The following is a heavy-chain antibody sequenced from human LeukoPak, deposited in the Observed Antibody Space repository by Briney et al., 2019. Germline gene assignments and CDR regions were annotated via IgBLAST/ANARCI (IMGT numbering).Heavy chain of an antibody. CDR3: ARDGRCGGDCYAS. Sequence: PGCSLTLSHVASRFRFRSYTMNWVRQAPGKGLEWVSIISSSSRYIYYADSVKGRFTISRDKPMKEQYLQMNSLRVEDTAVYYCARDGRCGGDCYASWGDGTLVTVSS. CDR2: ISSSSRYI. D-gene: IGHD2-21*02. J-gene: IGHJ4*01. CDR1: RFRFRSYT. V-gene: IGHV3-21*01.